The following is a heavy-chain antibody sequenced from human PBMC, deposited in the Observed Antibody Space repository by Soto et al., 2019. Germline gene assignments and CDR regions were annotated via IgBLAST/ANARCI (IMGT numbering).Heavy chain of an antibody. D-gene: IGHD6-6*01. Sequence: LRLSCAASGFIFSDFAMHWVRQAPGKGLEWVAEIWYDGSNEYYGDSVKGRFTISRDNSKNTLYLQLNSLRAEDTAVYYCARVPEAGRPLFDYWGQGTLVTVSS. V-gene: IGHV3-33*01. CDR2: IWYDGSNE. J-gene: IGHJ4*02. CDR1: GFIFSDFA. CDR3: ARVPEAGRPLFDY.